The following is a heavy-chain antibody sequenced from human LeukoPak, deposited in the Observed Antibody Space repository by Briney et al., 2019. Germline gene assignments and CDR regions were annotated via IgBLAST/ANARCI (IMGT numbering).Heavy chain of an antibody. V-gene: IGHV4-59*01. CDR3: ASQDYYDSSGHDY. Sequence: SETLSLTCTVSGGSISSYYWSWIRQPPGKGLEWIGYIYYSGSTNYNPSLKSPVTISVDTSKNQFSLKLSSVTAADTAVYYGASQDYYDSSGHDYWGQGILVTVSS. D-gene: IGHD3-22*01. J-gene: IGHJ4*02. CDR1: GGSISSYY. CDR2: IYYSGST.